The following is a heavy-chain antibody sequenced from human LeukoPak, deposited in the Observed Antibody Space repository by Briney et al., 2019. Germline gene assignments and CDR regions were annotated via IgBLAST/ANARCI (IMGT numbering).Heavy chain of an antibody. D-gene: IGHD6-19*01. CDR1: GYTFTSYG. CDR3: ARIPSSGWYKFYYYGMDV. Sequence: ASVKVSCKASGYTFTSYGISWVRQAPGQGLEWMGWISAYNGNTNYAQKLQGRVTMTTDTSTCTAYMELRSLRSDDTAVYYCARIPSSGWYKFYYYGMDVWGQGTTVTVSS. J-gene: IGHJ6*02. CDR2: ISAYNGNT. V-gene: IGHV1-18*01.